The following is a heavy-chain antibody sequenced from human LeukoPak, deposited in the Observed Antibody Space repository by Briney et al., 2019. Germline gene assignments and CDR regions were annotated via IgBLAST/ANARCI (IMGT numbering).Heavy chain of an antibody. J-gene: IGHJ6*02. D-gene: IGHD3-3*01. CDR3: ARMSYDFWSGYYSPYYYYGMDV. CDR2: IKQEGSEK. Sequence: GGSLRLSCAASGLTFSSYWMSCVRPAPGERLEWVANIKQEGSEKYYVDSVKGRFTISRDNAKNSLYLQMNSLRAEDTAVYYCARMSYDFWSGYYSPYYYYGMDVWGQGTTVTVSS. CDR1: GLTFSSYW. V-gene: IGHV3-7*01.